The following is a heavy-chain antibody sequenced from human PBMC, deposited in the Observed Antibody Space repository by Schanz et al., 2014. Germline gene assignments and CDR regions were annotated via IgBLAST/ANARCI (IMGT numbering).Heavy chain of an antibody. CDR1: GFTFSSYA. Sequence: QVQLLQFGGGVVQPGRSLRLSCAASGFTFSSYAMHWVRQAPGKGLEWVALISNDGSIKYYADSVEGRFTISRDNSRNTLYLQMNSLRTEDTAVYSCASPSGYSDYGTYFDFWGQRTLVAVSS. V-gene: IGHV3-30-3*01. D-gene: IGHD5-12*01. CDR3: ASPSGYSDYGTYFDF. J-gene: IGHJ4*02. CDR2: ISNDGSIK.